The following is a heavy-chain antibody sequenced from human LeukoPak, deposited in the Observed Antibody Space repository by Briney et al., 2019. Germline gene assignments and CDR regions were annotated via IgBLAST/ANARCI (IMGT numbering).Heavy chain of an antibody. Sequence: PSETLSLTCTVSGGSISSHYWSWIRQPPGKGLEWIGYIYYSGSTNYNPSPKSRVTISADTSKNQFSLKLSSVTAADTAVYYCARDIGSPYYYYYYMDVWGKGTTVTVSS. D-gene: IGHD5/OR15-5a*01. V-gene: IGHV4-59*11. CDR1: GGSISSHY. CDR3: ARDIGSPYYYYYYMDV. J-gene: IGHJ6*03. CDR2: IYYSGST.